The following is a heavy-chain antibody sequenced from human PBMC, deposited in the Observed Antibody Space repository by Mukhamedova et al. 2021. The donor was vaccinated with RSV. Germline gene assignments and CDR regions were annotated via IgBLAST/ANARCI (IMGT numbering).Heavy chain of an antibody. CDR3: ARGGGRGGFDP. V-gene: IGHV1-18*01. Sequence: SWVRQAPGQGLEWMGWISANNGNTNSAQILQGRVTMTTDTSTSTAYMELRSLRSDDTAVYYCARGGGRGGFDPWGQGTLVPGSS. J-gene: IGHJ5*02. CDR2: ISANNGNT. D-gene: IGHD2-15*01.